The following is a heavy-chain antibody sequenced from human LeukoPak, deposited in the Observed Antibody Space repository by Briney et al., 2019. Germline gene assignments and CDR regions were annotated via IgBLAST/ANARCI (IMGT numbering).Heavy chain of an antibody. CDR2: IYYSGST. D-gene: IGHD1-7*01. CDR1: GGSISSGGYY. J-gene: IGHJ4*02. V-gene: IGHV4-31*03. Sequence: SQALSLTCTVSGGSISSGGYYWSWIRQHPGKGLEWIGYIYYSGSTYYNPSLKSRVTISVDTSKNQFSLKLSSVTAADTVVYYCARDLAGTTGSFDYWGQGTLVTVSS. CDR3: ARDLAGTTGSFDY.